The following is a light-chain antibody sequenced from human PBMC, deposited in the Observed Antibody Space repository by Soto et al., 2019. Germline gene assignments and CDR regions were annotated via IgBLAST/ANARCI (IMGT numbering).Light chain of an antibody. Sequence: DIQMTQSPSSLSASVGDRVTITCRASQDISNYLAWYQQKPGKVPKLLIYAASTLQSGVPSRFSGSGSGTDFTLTISSLQPEDVATYYCQKYNSAPRTFGPGTKLDIK. CDR2: AAS. V-gene: IGKV1-27*01. J-gene: IGKJ3*01. CDR3: QKYNSAPRT. CDR1: QDISNY.